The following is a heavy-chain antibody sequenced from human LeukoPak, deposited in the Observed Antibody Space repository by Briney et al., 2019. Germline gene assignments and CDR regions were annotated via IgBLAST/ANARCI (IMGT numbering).Heavy chain of an antibody. CDR1: GGSFSGYY. Sequence: PSETLSLTCAVYGGSFSGYYWSWIRQPPGKGLQWIGEINRSGGTNYNPSLKSRVTISVDTSKNQFSLKLSSVTAADTAVYYCARGIAAAGPDYWGQGTLVTVSS. D-gene: IGHD6-13*01. CDR3: ARGIAAAGPDY. V-gene: IGHV4-34*01. J-gene: IGHJ4*02. CDR2: INRSGGT.